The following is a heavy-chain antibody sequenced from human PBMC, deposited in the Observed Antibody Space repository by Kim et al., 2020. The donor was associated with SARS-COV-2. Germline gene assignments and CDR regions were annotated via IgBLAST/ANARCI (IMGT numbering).Heavy chain of an antibody. Sequence: SETLSLTCTVSGGSISSSSYYWGWIRQPPGKGLEWIGSVYYTGSTYYNPSLKSRVALSVDASKNQFSLKLDFVTAADTAVYYCARHFRGTSLRFLGLFQFDYWGQGTLVTVSS. CDR1: GGSISSSSYY. V-gene: IGHV4-39*01. D-gene: IGHD3-3*01. J-gene: IGHJ4*02. CDR2: VYYTGST. CDR3: ARHFRGTSLRFLGLFQFDY.